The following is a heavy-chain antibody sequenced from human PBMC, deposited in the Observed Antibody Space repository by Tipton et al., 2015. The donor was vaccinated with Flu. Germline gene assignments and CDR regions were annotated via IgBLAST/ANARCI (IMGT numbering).Heavy chain of an antibody. J-gene: IGHJ6*02. CDR3: TRDKTNVLRYFEAGMDV. CDR2: LRSSGIPI. CDR1: GFTFSHYY. Sequence: SLRLSCAASGFTFSHYYMSWIRQAPGKGLEWVSLLRSSGIPIHYADSVKCRFTISRDSAENSLYLQMNSLRAEDTAVYYCTRDKTNVLRYFEAGMDVWGQGTTVTVSS. D-gene: IGHD3-9*01. V-gene: IGHV3-11*01.